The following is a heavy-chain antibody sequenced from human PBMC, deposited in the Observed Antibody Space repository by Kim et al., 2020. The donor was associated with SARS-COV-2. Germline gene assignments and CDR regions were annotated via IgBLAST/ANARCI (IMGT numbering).Heavy chain of an antibody. CDR1: GGSFSGYY. CDR3: ARGTRQWLVRGPYYYYMDV. CDR2: INHSGST. V-gene: IGHV4-34*01. J-gene: IGHJ6*03. Sequence: SETLSLTCAVYGGSFSGYYWSWIRQPPGKGLEWIGEINHSGSTNYNTSLKSRVTISVDTSKNQFSLKLSSVTAADTAVYYCARGTRQWLVRGPYYYYMDVWGKGTTVTGSS. D-gene: IGHD6-19*01.